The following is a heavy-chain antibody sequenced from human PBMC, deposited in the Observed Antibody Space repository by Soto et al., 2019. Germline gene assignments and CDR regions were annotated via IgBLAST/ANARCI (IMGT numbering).Heavy chain of an antibody. Sequence: SQTLSLTCAISGDSVSSNSAAWNWIRQSPSRGLEWLGRTYYRSKWYNDYAVSVKSRITINPDTSKNQLSLQLNSVTPEDTAVYYCARVETAGIAAAGSPDYYYYYGMDVWGQGATVTVSS. V-gene: IGHV6-1*01. D-gene: IGHD6-13*01. CDR3: ARVETAGIAAAGSPDYYYYYGMDV. CDR1: GDSVSSNSAA. CDR2: TYYRSKWYN. J-gene: IGHJ6*02.